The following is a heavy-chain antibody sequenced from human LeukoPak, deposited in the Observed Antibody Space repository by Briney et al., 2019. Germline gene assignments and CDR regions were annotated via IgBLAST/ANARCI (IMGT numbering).Heavy chain of an antibody. CDR2: INAYNGNT. V-gene: IGHV1-18*01. CDR3: ARGEKPYDY. D-gene: IGHD1-26*01. J-gene: IGHJ4*02. CDR1: GYTLIYYV. Sequence: GASVKVSCKTSGYTLIYYVISWVRQAPGQGLEWMGWINAYNGNTNDAQKFQGRVTMTTDTSTSTAYMELRSLRSDDTAVYYCARGEKPYDYWGQGTLVSVSS.